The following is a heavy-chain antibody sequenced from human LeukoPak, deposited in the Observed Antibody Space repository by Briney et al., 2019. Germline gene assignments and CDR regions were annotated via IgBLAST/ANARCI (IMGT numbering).Heavy chain of an antibody. V-gene: IGHV3-23*01. J-gene: IGHJ4*02. D-gene: IGHD1-26*01. CDR2: MSSNGGYI. CDR1: GFTFSPHY. CDR3: AKMGTRRKVGSYFHY. Sequence: PGGSLRLSYAASGFTFSPHYMDWVRQPPGQGLEWVSGMSSNGGYIYYADSVKGRFTISRDNADNTLYLQMNSLRAEDTALYYCAKMGTRRKVGSYFHYWGQGTPVTVSS.